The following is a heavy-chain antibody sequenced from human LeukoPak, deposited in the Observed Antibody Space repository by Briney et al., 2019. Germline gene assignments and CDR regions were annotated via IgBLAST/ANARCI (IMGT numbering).Heavy chain of an antibody. CDR1: GFTFSTFA. CDR2: ISGSGGST. V-gene: IGHV3-23*01. Sequence: GGSLRLSCAASGFTFSTFAMIWVRQAPGKGLEWVSAISGSGGSTYYADSVKGRFTISRDNSKNTLYLHMNRLRAEDTAVYYCAKDPNRYDSSIYYCAYWGQGTLVTVSS. CDR3: AKDPNRYDSSIYYCAY. D-gene: IGHD3-22*01. J-gene: IGHJ4*02.